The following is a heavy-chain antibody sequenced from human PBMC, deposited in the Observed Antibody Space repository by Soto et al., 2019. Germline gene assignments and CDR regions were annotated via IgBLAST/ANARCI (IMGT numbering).Heavy chain of an antibody. CDR2: ISNYNGDT. V-gene: IGHV1-18*01. CDR3: TRGGQLFAGNYFDY. CDR1: GYTFTSYG. D-gene: IGHD3-10*02. J-gene: IGHJ4*02. Sequence: QVQLVQSGAEVKKPGASVKVSCKASGYTFTSYGISWVRQAPGQGLEWMGWISNYNGDTNYAQKLQGRVTMTTDTSASTADMELRSLKSDDTAVYYCTRGGQLFAGNYFDYWGQGTLVTVSS.